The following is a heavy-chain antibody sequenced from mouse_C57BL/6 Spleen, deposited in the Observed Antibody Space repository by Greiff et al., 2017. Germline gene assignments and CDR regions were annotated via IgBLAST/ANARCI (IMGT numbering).Heavy chain of an antibody. CDR1: GFNIKDYY. CDR3: ARGPNLPGYFDV. CDR2: IDTEDGET. V-gene: IGHV14-2*01. Sequence: EVQLQQSGAELVKPGASVKLSCTASGFNIKDYYMHWVKQRTEKGLEWIGRIDTEDGETKSAPKFQGKATITADPSSNTACLQLSSLTSEDTAGYYCARGPNLPGYFDVWGTGTTVTVSS. J-gene: IGHJ1*03.